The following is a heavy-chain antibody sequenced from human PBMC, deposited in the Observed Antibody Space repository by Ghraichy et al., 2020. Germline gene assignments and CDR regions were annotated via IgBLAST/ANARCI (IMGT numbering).Heavy chain of an antibody. CDR1: GYTLTELS. CDR2: FDPEDGET. CDR3: ARGPVLAVAATWPGYFQH. D-gene: IGHD2-15*01. V-gene: IGHV1-24*01. J-gene: IGHJ1*01. Sequence: ASVKVSCKVSGYTLTELSMHWVRQAPGKGLEWMGGFDPEDGETIYAQKFQGRVTMTEDTSTDTAYMELSSLRSEDTAVYYCARGPVLAVAATWPGYFQHWGQGTLVTVSS.